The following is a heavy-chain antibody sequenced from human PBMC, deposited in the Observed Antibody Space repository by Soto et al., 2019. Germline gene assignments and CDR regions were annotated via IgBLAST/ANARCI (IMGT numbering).Heavy chain of an antibody. V-gene: IGHV3-74*01. D-gene: IGHD3-10*01. CDR2: IRGDGDDT. Sequence: WGSLRISCASSGFTFSICSMHWVRQVPGKGLVWVSCIRGDGDDTNYADSVKGRFTISRDNAKNTLYLQMNSLRAEDTAVYYCARDYGLGSGSLDYWGQGTLVTVS. J-gene: IGHJ4*02. CDR3: ARDYGLGSGSLDY. CDR1: GFTFSICS.